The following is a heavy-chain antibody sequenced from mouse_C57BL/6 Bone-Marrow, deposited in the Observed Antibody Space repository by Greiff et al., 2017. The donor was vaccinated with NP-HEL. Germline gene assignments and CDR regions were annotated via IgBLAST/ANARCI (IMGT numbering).Heavy chain of an antibody. D-gene: IGHD2-5*01. CDR3: TNFPYYYSNS. V-gene: IGHV14-4*01. J-gene: IGHJ2*01. CDR2: IDPENGDT. Sequence: VQLKESGAELVRPGASVKLSCTASGFNIKDDYMHWVKQRPEQGLEWIGWIDPENGDTEYASKFQGKATITADTDSNTAYLQHSSLTSEDTAVYYCTNFPYYYSNSWGRGTTLTVSS. CDR1: GFNIKDDY.